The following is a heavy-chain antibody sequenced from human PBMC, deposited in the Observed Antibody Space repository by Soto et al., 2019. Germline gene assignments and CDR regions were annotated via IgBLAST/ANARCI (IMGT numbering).Heavy chain of an antibody. D-gene: IGHD6-19*01. Sequence: QVQLQESGPGLVKPSETLSLTCTVSGGSISSYYWSWIRQPPGKGLEWIGYIYYSGSTNYNPSLKSRVTISVDTSKNQFSLKLSSVTAADTAVYYCARHTGPRTVAGTRDMDVWGKGTTVTVSS. CDR1: GGSISSYY. J-gene: IGHJ6*03. V-gene: IGHV4-59*08. CDR2: IYYSGST. CDR3: ARHTGPRTVAGTRDMDV.